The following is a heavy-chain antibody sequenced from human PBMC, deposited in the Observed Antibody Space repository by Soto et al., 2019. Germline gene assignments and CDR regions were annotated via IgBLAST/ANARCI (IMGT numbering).Heavy chain of an antibody. CDR1: GYTFSHYG. CDR2: ISAYNGNR. J-gene: IGHJ6*02. CDR3: ARGGQECSNSGCGYISDGMDV. V-gene: IGHV1-18*01. D-gene: IGHD1-26*01. Sequence: ASVKVSCKASGYTFSHYGIGWVRQAPGQGLEWMGWISAYNGNRHFAEGLRGRITMTTNTTTSTADMELRSLSSDDTAVYYCARGGQECSNSGCGYISDGMDVWGQGTTVTVSS.